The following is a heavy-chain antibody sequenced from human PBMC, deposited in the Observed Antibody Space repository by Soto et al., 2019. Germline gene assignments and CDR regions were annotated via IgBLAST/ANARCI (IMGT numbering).Heavy chain of an antibody. V-gene: IGHV3-53*01. Sequence: GGSLRLSCAASGFTVSSSYLTWVRQAPGKGLEWVAILYTGTDTVYADSVKGRFTISRDSSKNTLYLQMHSLRAEDTAMYFCARSLHIGTYSARSPDYGGPASMVTV. J-gene: IGHJ4*01. CDR1: GFTVSSSY. CDR3: ARSLHIGTYSARSPDY. CDR2: LYTGTDT. D-gene: IGHD1-26*01.